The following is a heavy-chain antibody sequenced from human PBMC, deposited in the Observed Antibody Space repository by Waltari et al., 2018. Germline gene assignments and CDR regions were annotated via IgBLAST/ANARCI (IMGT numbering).Heavy chain of an antibody. CDR2: IKQDGSEK. J-gene: IGHJ4*02. CDR1: GFTFSSYW. D-gene: IGHD3-10*01. V-gene: IGHV3-7*01. CDR3: ARDSWTITPTGITS. Sequence: EVQLVESGGGLVQRGVSLRLSCVTSGFTFSSYWMTWVRQAPGKGLEWVANIKQDGSEKHYVDSVKGRFTISRDNANNSLYLQMSGLRAEDTAVYYCARDSWTITPTGITSWGQGTLVTVSS.